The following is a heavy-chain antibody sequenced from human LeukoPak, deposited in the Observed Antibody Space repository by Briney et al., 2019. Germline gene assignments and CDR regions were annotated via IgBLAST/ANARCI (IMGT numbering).Heavy chain of an antibody. CDR1: GYTFTGYH. J-gene: IGHJ4*02. V-gene: IGHV1-2*02. D-gene: IGHD3-16*01. CDR2: INPNSGGT. Sequence: ASVKVSCKASGYTFTGYHIHWVRQAPGQGLEWVGWINPNSGGTNYAQKFEGRVTMTRDTSTTTAYMELRRLTSDDTAVYHCARVGLKYDYDYWGQGTLVTVSS. CDR3: ARVGLKYDYDY.